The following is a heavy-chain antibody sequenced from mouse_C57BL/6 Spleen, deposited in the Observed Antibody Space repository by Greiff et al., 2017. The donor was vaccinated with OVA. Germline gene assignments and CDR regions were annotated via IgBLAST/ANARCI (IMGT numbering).Heavy chain of an antibody. Sequence: VQLQQSGPGLVQPSQCLSITCTVSGFSLTSYGVHWVRQSPGKGLEWLGVIWSGGSTYCNSAYISRLSMSNDKSKIQVFFKRNRLLADDTAIYSCARWVTAVVATGYFDVWGTGTTVTVSS. D-gene: IGHD1-1*01. CDR3: ARWVTAVVATGYFDV. V-gene: IGHV2-2*01. J-gene: IGHJ1*03. CDR2: IWSGGST. CDR1: GFSLTSYG.